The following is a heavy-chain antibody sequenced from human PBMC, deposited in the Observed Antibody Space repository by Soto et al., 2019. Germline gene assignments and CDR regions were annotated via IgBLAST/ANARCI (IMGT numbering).Heavy chain of an antibody. CDR3: ARSRPWELLSDSPYYYGMDV. Sequence: SETLSLTCTVSGGSISSYYWSWIRQPPGKGLEWIGYIYYSGSTNYNPSLKSRVTISVDTSKNQFSLKLSSVTAADTAVYYCARSRPWELLSDSPYYYGMDVWGQGTTVTVSS. V-gene: IGHV4-59*01. CDR2: IYYSGST. CDR1: GGSISSYY. J-gene: IGHJ6*02. D-gene: IGHD1-26*01.